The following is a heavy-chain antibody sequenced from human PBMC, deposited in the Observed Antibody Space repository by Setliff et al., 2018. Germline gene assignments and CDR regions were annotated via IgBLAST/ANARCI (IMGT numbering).Heavy chain of an antibody. Sequence: PGGSLRLSCAASGFTFDSYGMHWVHQAPGKGLEWVAFIRFDGSTKYYADSVKGRFTISRDNFQNTLYLQMDSLRPEDTGVYYCAKVKKQLIRGSGLDLWGQGTLVTVS. D-gene: IGHD3-10*01. CDR2: IRFDGSTK. J-gene: IGHJ5*02. CDR3: AKVKKQLIRGSGLDL. V-gene: IGHV3-30*02. CDR1: GFTFDSYG.